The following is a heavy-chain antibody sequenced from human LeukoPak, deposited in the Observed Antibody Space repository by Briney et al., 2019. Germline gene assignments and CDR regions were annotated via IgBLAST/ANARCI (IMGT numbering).Heavy chain of an antibody. Sequence: GGSLRLSCTVSGSTVSSNSMSWVRQAPGKGLEWVSFIYSSSTHYSDSVKGRFTISRDNSKNTLYLQMNCLRAEDTAVYYCARRAGAYSHPYDYWGQGTLVTVSS. CDR1: GSTVSSNS. CDR3: ARRAGAYSHPYDY. D-gene: IGHD4/OR15-4a*01. CDR2: IYSSST. J-gene: IGHJ4*02. V-gene: IGHV3-53*01.